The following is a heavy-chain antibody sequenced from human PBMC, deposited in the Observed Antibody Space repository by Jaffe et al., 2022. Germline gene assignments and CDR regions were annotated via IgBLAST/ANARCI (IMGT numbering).Heavy chain of an antibody. J-gene: IGHJ4*02. Sequence: EVQLLESGGASVQPGGSLRLSCSGSGFIFSHYWMNWVRQSPGKGLEWVAAIDRAGSETFYVDSVKGRFTISRDSAANVLYLQMHSLRVDDTAVYYCVRGYDDGILMHYFDSWGRGALVTVSS. CDR3: VRGYDDGILMHYFDS. V-gene: IGHV3-7*04. CDR2: IDRAGSET. CDR1: GFIFSHYW. D-gene: IGHD5-12*01.